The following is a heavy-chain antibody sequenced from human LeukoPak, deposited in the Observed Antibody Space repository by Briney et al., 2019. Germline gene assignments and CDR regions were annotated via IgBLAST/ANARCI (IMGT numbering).Heavy chain of an antibody. V-gene: IGHV3-7*03. CDR2: IKHDGSEK. D-gene: IGHD5-24*01. CDR3: AKESRDGYTEFDY. CDR1: GFTFSGYW. Sequence: GGSLRLSCAASGFTFSGYWMSWVRRAPGKGLEWVANIKHDGSEKYYVDSVKGRFTISRDNAKNSLYLQVNSLRAEDTALYYCAKESRDGYTEFDYWGQGTLVTVSS. J-gene: IGHJ4*02.